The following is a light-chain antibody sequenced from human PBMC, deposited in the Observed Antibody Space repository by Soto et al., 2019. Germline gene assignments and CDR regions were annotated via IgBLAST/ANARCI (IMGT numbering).Light chain of an antibody. CDR3: CSYAGSIV. J-gene: IGLJ1*01. Sequence: QSALRSPGSGRASPRRSITISCTVTSSDVGSYHLVSWYQQHPGKAPKLMIYEGSPRPSGVSNRFSGSKYGNTASLTISGLQAEDEADYYCCSYAGSIVFGTGTKVTVL. CDR2: EGS. CDR1: SSDVGSYHL. V-gene: IGLV2-23*01.